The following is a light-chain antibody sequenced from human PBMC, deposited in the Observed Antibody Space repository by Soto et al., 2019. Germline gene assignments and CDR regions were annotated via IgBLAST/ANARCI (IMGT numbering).Light chain of an antibody. CDR3: AADDNSMSGGV. Sequence: QSVLTQPPSASGTPGQRVTISCSGSSSNIGSNYVYWYQQLPGTAPNLLIYRNNQRPSGVPDRFSGSKSGTSASLAISGLRSDEEADYYCAADDNSMSGGVFGGGTKVTVL. V-gene: IGLV1-47*01. CDR1: SSNIGSNY. J-gene: IGLJ2*01. CDR2: RNN.